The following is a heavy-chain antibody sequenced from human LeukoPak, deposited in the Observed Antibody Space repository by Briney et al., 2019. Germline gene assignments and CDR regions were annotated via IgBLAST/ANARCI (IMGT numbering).Heavy chain of an antibody. J-gene: IGHJ6*02. CDR3: ARHDGGYGDYETQDLRPYYYYGMDV. Sequence: GESLKISCKGSGYSFTSYWIGWVRQMPGKGLEWMGIIYPGDSDTRYSPSFQGQVTISADKSISTAYLQWSSLKASDTAMYYCARHDGGYGDYETQDLRPYYYYGMDVWGQGTTVTVSS. CDR2: IYPGDSDT. CDR1: GYSFTSYW. D-gene: IGHD4-17*01. V-gene: IGHV5-51*01.